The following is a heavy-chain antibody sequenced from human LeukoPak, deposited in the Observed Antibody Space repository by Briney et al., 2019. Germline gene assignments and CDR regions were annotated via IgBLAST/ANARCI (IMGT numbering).Heavy chain of an antibody. J-gene: IGHJ4*02. V-gene: IGHV3-74*01. CDR1: GFTFSTFL. D-gene: IGHD3/OR15-3a*01. CDR2: IDPDGGGT. Sequence: GGSLRLSCAASGFTFSTFLMHWVRQGPGKDLLWVSRIDPDGGGTTYADSVKGRFTISRDNAKNTLYLQMDSLRADDTAVYYCAREDSGLDYWGQGTLVTVSS. CDR3: AREDSGLDY.